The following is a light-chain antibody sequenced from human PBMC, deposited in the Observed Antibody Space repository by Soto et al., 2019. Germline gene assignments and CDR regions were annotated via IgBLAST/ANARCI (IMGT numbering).Light chain of an antibody. J-gene: IGLJ3*02. CDR3: AAWDDRLHVWV. Sequence: QSVLTQPPSASGTPGQTVTISCSGSSSTIRSDTVHWYQQLPGTAPKVLIFNNNQRPSGVPDRFSGSTSGTSASLAISGLQSEDEADYYCAAWDDRLHVWVFGGGTKLTVL. CDR1: SSTIRSDT. CDR2: NNN. V-gene: IGLV1-44*01.